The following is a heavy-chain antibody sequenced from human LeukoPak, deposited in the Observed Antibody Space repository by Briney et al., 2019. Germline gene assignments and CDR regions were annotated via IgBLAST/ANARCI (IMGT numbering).Heavy chain of an antibody. Sequence: SETLSLTCAVYGGSFSGYYWSWIRQPPGKGLEWIGYIYYSGSTNYNPSLKSRVTISVDTSKNQFSLKLSSVTAADTAVYYCARGHLRIAALIDYWGQGTLVSVSS. CDR3: ARGHLRIAALIDY. V-gene: IGHV4-59*12. CDR2: IYYSGST. CDR1: GGSFSGYY. D-gene: IGHD6-6*01. J-gene: IGHJ4*02.